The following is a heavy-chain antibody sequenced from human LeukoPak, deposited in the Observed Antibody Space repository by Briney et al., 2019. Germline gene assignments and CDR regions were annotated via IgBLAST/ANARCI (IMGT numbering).Heavy chain of an antibody. CDR3: ANVRGPRGY. V-gene: IGHV3-23*01. CDR1: GFTFSDYY. J-gene: IGHJ4*02. CDR2: ISGSGGST. Sequence: GGSLRLSCAASGFTFSDYYMSWIRQAPGKGLEWVSAISGSGGSTYYADSVKGRFTISRDNSKNTLYLQMNSLRAEDTAVYYCANVRGPRGYWGQGTLVTVSS.